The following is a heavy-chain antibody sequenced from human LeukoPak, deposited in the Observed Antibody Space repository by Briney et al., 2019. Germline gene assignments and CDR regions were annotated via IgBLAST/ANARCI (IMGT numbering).Heavy chain of an antibody. J-gene: IGHJ4*02. Sequence: GGSLRLSCAASGFTFSSFGMHWVRRAPGKGLECMAVISYDGSNKYYADSVKGRFTVSRDNSKNTLYLQMNSLRAEDTAVYYCAKAVNSYGYYFDYWGQGTLVTVSS. CDR2: ISYDGSNK. V-gene: IGHV3-30*18. CDR3: AKAVNSYGYYFDY. D-gene: IGHD5-18*01. CDR1: GFTFSSFG.